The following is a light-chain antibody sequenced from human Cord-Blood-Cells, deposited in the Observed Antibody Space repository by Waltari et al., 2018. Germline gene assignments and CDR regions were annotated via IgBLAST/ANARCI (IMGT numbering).Light chain of an antibody. Sequence: QSALTQPASVSGSPGQSITISCTGTSSDVGGYNYFSWYQQHPGKAPKLMIYDVSNRPSGVSNRFSGSKSGNTVSLTISGLQAEDEADYYCSSYTSSSTLGVFGGGTKLTVL. CDR3: SSYTSSSTLGV. CDR1: SSDVGGYNY. J-gene: IGLJ3*02. CDR2: DVS. V-gene: IGLV2-14*01.